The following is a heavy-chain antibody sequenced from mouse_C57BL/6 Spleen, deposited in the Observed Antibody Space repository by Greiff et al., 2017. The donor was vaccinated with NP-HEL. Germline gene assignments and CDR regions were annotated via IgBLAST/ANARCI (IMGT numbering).Heavy chain of an antibody. Sequence: EVKLMESGGDLVKPGGSLKLSCAASGFTFSSYGMSWVRQTPDKRLEWVATISSGGSYTYYPDSVKGRFTISRDNAKNTLYLQMSSLKSEDTAMYYCARLDGNYLYYFDYWGQGTTLTVSS. D-gene: IGHD2-1*01. J-gene: IGHJ2*01. CDR2: ISSGGSYT. V-gene: IGHV5-6*01. CDR1: GFTFSSYG. CDR3: ARLDGNYLYYFDY.